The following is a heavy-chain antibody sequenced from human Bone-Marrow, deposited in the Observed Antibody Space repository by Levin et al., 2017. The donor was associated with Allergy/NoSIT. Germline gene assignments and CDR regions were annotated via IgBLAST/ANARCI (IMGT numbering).Heavy chain of an antibody. V-gene: IGHV3-74*01. CDR2: IKPDGTGA. J-gene: IGHJ5*02. CDR3: TNSLTREAS. Sequence: GGSLRLSCAASGFIFSNFWMHWVRQVPGKGLMFVSTIKPDGTGANYADSVKGRFTISRDNSKNTLCLEMNSLRVEDTGVYYCTNSLTREASWGRGPLVTVSS. CDR1: GFIFSNFW. D-gene: IGHD1-26*01.